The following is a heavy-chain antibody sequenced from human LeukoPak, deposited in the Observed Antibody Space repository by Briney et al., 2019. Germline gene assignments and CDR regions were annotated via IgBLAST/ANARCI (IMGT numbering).Heavy chain of an antibody. V-gene: IGHV3-66*03. D-gene: IGHD3-3*01. J-gene: IGHJ4*02. CDR1: GFTVSSNS. CDR2: IYSDNT. Sequence: GGSLRLSCTVSGFTVSSNSMSWVRQAPGKGLEWVSFIYSDNTHYSDSVKGRFTISRDNSKNTLYLQMGSLRAEDMAVYYCARDYDFWSGYFDYWGQGTLVTVSS. CDR3: ARDYDFWSGYFDY.